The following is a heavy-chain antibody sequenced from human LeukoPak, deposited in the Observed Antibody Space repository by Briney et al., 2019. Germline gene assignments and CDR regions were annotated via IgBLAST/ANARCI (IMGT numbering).Heavy chain of an antibody. CDR3: ARVPYCSGGSCNYYYYYGMDV. D-gene: IGHD2-15*01. CDR2: IYYGGST. V-gene: IGHV4-59*12. J-gene: IGHJ6*02. Sequence: SETLSLTCIVSGGSISSYYWTWIRQPPGKGLEWIGHIYYGGSTNYNPSLKSRVTISVDTSKNQFSLRLSSVTAADTAVYYCARVPYCSGGSCNYYYYYGMDVWGQGTTVTVSS. CDR1: GGSISSYY.